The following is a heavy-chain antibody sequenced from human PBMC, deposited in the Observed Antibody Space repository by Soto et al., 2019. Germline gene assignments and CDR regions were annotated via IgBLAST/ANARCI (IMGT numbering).Heavy chain of an antibody. J-gene: IGHJ3*01. CDR3: AKSRGSGSYFNPSDAFDF. CDR2: ISGSGGGT. CDR1: GFTFSSYA. V-gene: IGHV3-23*01. D-gene: IGHD3-10*01. Sequence: EVQLLDSGGGLVQPGGSPRLSCAASGFTFSSYAMSWVRQAPGKGLEWVSSISGSGGGTYYADSVKGRFTISRDNSKNTLSLQMNSLRAEDTAVYYCAKSRGSGSYFNPSDAFDFWGQGTMVTVSS.